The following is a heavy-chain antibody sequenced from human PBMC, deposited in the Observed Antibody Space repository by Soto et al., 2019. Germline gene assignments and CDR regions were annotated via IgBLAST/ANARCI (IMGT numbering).Heavy chain of an antibody. J-gene: IGHJ6*02. CDR2: IIPILGIA. CDR1: GGTFSSYT. CDR3: ARTYCSGGSCSGQTSYYYGMDV. D-gene: IGHD2-15*01. Sequence: QVQLVQSGAEVKKPGSSVKVSCKASGGTFSSYTISWVRQAPGQGLEWMGRIIPILGIANYAQKFQGRVTITADKSTSTAYRELSSLRSEDTAVYYCARTYCSGGSCSGQTSYYYGMDVWGQGTTVTVSS. V-gene: IGHV1-69*02.